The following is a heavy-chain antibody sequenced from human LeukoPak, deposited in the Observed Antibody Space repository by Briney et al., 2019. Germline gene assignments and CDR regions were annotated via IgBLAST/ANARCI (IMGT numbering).Heavy chain of an antibody. CDR2: ISSSSYI. D-gene: IGHD6-13*01. V-gene: IGHV3-21*01. CDR1: GFTFSSYS. Sequence: PGGSLRLSCAASGFTFSSYSMNWVRQAPGKGLEWVSSISSSSYIYYADSVKGRFTISRDNAKNSLYLQMNSLRAEDTAVYYCASLYSSSWYNWFDPWGQGTLVTVSS. CDR3: ASLYSSSWYNWFDP. J-gene: IGHJ5*02.